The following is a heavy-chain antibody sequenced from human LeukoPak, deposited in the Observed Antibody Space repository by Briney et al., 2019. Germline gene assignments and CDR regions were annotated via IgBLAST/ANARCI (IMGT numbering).Heavy chain of an antibody. V-gene: IGHV3-23*01. CDR2: ISGSGGST. CDR1: GFTFSSYA. Sequence: GGSLRLSCAASGFTFSSYAMSWVRQAPGKGLEWFSAISGSGGSTYYADSVKGRFTISRDNSKNTLYLQMNSLRAEDTAVYYCANTVAGEGAFDYWGQGTLVTVSS. J-gene: IGHJ4*02. CDR3: ANTVAGEGAFDY. D-gene: IGHD6-19*01.